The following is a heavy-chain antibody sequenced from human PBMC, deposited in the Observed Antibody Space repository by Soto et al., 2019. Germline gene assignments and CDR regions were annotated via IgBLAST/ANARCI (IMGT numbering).Heavy chain of an antibody. V-gene: IGHV4-34*01. J-gene: IGHJ5*02. CDR1: GGSFSGYY. Sequence: SETLSLTCAVYGGSFSGYYWSWIRQPPGKGLEWIGEINHSGSTNYNPSLKSRVTISVDTSKNQFSLKLSSVTAADTAVYYCARGLPRSTSWANWFDPWGQATLVTVSS. CDR2: INHSGST. CDR3: ARGLPRSTSWANWFDP. D-gene: IGHD2-2*01.